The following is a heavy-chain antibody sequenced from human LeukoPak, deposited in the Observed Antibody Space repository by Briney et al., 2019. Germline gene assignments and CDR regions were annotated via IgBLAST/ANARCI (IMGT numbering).Heavy chain of an antibody. V-gene: IGHV4-39*07. CDR2: IYYSGST. D-gene: IGHD2-2*01. CDR3: ARSPYCSSPSCPYYYYMDV. J-gene: IGHJ6*03. CDR1: GGSIRTSSHY. Sequence: SETLSLTCTVSGGSIRTSSHYWGWVRQPPGKGLEWIGSIYYSGSTYYNPSLKSRVTISLDTSENLFSLKLSSVTAADTAVYYCARSPYCSSPSCPYYYYMDVWGQGTTVTVSS.